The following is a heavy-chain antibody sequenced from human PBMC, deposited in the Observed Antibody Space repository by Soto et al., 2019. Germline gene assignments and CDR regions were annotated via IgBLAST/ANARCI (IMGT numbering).Heavy chain of an antibody. D-gene: IGHD3-22*01. V-gene: IGHV4-39*01. J-gene: IGHJ6*02. Sequence: QLQLQESGPGLVKPSETLSLTCTVSGGSISSSSYYWGWIRQPPGKGLEWIGTIYYSGSTYYNPSLKSLVTISVDTSKNQFSLKLNSVTAADTAVYYCARRLYYDSSGFEGGGMDVWGQGTTVTVSS. CDR3: ARRLYYDSSGFEGGGMDV. CDR1: GGSISSSSYY. CDR2: IYYSGST.